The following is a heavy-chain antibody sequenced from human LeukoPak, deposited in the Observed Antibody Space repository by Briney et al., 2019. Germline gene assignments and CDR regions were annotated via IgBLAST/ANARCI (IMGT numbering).Heavy chain of an antibody. V-gene: IGHV3-49*04. CDR2: IRSRVYGVTT. J-gene: IGHJ6*04. Sequence: GGSLLLSCITSGSTFGDYGMSWVRQAPGKGLEWVGFIRSRVYGVTTEYGASVEGRFTISRDDSKSIAYLQMNSLEIEDTAVYYCIRDRRHYCSGGSCYYYYAMDVWGKGTTVTVSS. CDR1: GSTFGDYG. CDR3: IRDRRHYCSGGSCYYYYAMDV. D-gene: IGHD2-15*01.